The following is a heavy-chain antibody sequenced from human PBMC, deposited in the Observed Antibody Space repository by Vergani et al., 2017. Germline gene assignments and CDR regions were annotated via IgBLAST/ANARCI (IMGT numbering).Heavy chain of an antibody. CDR1: DSSIMTNPY. CDR2: IHHSGYT. CDR3: ARHRGSGGFFPSSYFYGMDL. Sequence: QVQLQESGPGLVKPSETLTLTCDVSDSSIMTNPYWGWFRQSPGKGLEWIGCIHHSGYTHYNSSLKSRVSISIVSRSKFSLSLTSVTAADTAIYYCARHRGSGGFFPSSYFYGMDLWGHGTTVTVSS. J-gene: IGHJ6*02. D-gene: IGHD3-10*01. V-gene: IGHV4-38-2*01.